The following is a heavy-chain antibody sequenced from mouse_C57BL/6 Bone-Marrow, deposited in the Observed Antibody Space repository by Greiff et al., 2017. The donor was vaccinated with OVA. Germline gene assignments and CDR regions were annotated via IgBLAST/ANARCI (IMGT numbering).Heavy chain of an antibody. Sequence: VQLQQSGAELVRPGTSVKVSCKASGYAFTNYLIEWVQQRPGEGLEWIGVINPGSGGTNYNEKFKGKATLTADKSSSTAYMQLSSLTSEDSAVYFCARSPFYYYGSDAMDYWGQGTSVTVSS. CDR3: ARSPFYYYGSDAMDY. CDR2: INPGSGGT. V-gene: IGHV1-54*01. D-gene: IGHD1-1*01. CDR1: GYAFTNYL. J-gene: IGHJ4*01.